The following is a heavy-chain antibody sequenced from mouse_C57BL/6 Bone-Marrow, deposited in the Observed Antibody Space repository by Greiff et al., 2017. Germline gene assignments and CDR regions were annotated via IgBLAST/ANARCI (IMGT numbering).Heavy chain of an antibody. J-gene: IGHJ1*03. Sequence: VQLQQSGAELVRPGASVKLSCTASGFNIQDDYMYWVKQRPEQGLEWIGWIDPENGDTEYASKFQGKAMITADKTPNTAYLQLSSLTSEDTAVYYCTTDYYGSSPWYFDVWGTGTTVTVSS. CDR3: TTDYYGSSPWYFDV. CDR2: IDPENGDT. CDR1: GFNIQDDY. D-gene: IGHD1-1*01. V-gene: IGHV14-4*01.